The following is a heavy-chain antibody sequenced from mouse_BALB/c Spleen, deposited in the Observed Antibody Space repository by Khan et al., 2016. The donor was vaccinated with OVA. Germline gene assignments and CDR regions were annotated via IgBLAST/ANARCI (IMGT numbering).Heavy chain of an antibody. CDR3: TRSGYGSFAF. Sequence: QVQLKQSGAELVKTGASVKLSCKASGYTFSSYYLYWVKQRPGQGLEWIGEINPNNGGSNFNGKFKNRATLPVDKSSYTAYMQLSSLTSEDSAVYYCTRSGYGSFAFWGQGTLVTVSA. J-gene: IGHJ3*01. CDR1: GYTFSSYY. V-gene: IGHV1S81*02. D-gene: IGHD2-2*01. CDR2: INPNNGGS.